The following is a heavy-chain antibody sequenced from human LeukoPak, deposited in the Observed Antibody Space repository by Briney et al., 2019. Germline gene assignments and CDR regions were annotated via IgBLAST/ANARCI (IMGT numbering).Heavy chain of an antibody. Sequence: GGSLRLSCAASGFTFSSYGMHWVRQAPGKGLEWVAVIWYDGSKEYLADSVKGRFTISRDNSKNTLYLQMSDLRAEDTAVYYCARGGGMGTTSGDYWGQGTLVTVSS. CDR2: IWYDGSKE. D-gene: IGHD1-26*01. V-gene: IGHV3-33*01. J-gene: IGHJ4*02. CDR1: GFTFSSYG. CDR3: ARGGGMGTTSGDY.